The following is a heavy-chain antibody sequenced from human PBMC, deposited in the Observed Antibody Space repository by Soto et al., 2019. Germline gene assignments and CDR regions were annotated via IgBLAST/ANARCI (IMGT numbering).Heavy chain of an antibody. CDR1: GFTFSSNG. CDR2: ISYDGSNT. CDR3: AKGRTVGYYYYYGMDV. V-gene: IGHV3-30*18. D-gene: IGHD4-17*01. J-gene: IGHJ6*02. Sequence: QVQLVESGGGVVQPGTSLRLSCSASGFTFSSNGMHWVRQAPGKGLEWVADISYDGSNTYYAEAVKGRIAIFRDNSKNTLDLQVNSLRVEDTAVYYCAKGRTVGYYYYYGMDVWGQGTTVTVSS.